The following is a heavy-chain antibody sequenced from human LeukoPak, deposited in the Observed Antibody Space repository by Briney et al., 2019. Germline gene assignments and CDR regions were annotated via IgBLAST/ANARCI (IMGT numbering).Heavy chain of an antibody. CDR2: IRGSGDRT. CDR3: AKKSYYYDSTGYYDY. J-gene: IGHJ4*02. V-gene: IGHV3-23*01. Sequence: GGSLSLSCAVSGLTLSSYATSWVRHATGEGLEWVSGIRGSGDRTYYADSVKGRFIITRDNSKNTLYLQLISLRAEDTAVYYCAKKSYYYDSTGYYDYWGQGTLVTVSS. CDR1: GLTLSSYA. D-gene: IGHD3-22*01.